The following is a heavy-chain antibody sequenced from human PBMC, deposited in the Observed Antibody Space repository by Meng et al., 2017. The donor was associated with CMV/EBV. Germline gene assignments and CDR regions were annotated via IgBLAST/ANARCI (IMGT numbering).Heavy chain of an antibody. Sequence: GESLKISCAASGFTFSRYAMSWVRHAPGKGLEWVSAISCSGGSTYYADSVKGRFTISRDNSKNTLYLQMNSLRAEDTAVYYCAKDVLETYYDFWSGYYDRSYYCYGMDVWGQGTTVTVSS. CDR3: AKDVLETYYDFWSGYYDRSYYCYGMDV. V-gene: IGHV3-23*01. D-gene: IGHD3-3*01. J-gene: IGHJ6*02. CDR2: ISCSGGST. CDR1: GFTFSRYA.